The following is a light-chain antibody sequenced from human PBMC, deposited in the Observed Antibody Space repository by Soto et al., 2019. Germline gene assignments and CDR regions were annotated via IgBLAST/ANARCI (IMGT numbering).Light chain of an antibody. J-gene: IGKJ4*01. CDR2: DAS. Sequence: DIQMTQSPSTLSGSVGDRVTITCRASQTISSWLAWYQQKPGKAPKLLIYDASSLESGVPSRFSGSGSGTEFTLTITSLQPDDFATYFCQQYNSYPLTFGGGTKVDIK. CDR3: QQYNSYPLT. V-gene: IGKV1-5*01. CDR1: QTISSW.